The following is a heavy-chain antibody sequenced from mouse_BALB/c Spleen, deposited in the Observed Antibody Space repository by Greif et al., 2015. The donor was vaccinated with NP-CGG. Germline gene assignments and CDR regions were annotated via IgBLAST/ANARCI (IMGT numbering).Heavy chain of an antibody. D-gene: IGHD1-1*01. Sequence: SGPELVKPGASVKVSCKASGYAFTGSNMYWVKQSHGKSLEWIGYIDPYNGGTTYNQKFKGKATLTVDKSSSTAYMHLNSLTSEDSAVYYCARDKIVGYFDVWGAETTVTVSS. J-gene: IGHJ1*01. CDR1: GYAFTGSN. CDR3: ARDKIVGYFDV. V-gene: IGHV1S135*01. CDR2: IDPYNGGT.